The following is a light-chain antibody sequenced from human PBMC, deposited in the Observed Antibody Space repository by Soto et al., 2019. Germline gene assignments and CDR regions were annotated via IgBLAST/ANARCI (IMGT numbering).Light chain of an antibody. Sequence: QSALTQPPSASGSPGQSVTISCTGTSSDVGSSNYVSWYQQHPGKAPKVVIYEVSKRPSGVPDRFSGSQTGNKASLTVSGLQADDEADYYCSSTAGSDNPYVFGPGTKLTVL. V-gene: IGLV2-8*01. CDR2: EVS. CDR1: SSDVGSSNY. CDR3: SSTAGSDNPYV. J-gene: IGLJ1*01.